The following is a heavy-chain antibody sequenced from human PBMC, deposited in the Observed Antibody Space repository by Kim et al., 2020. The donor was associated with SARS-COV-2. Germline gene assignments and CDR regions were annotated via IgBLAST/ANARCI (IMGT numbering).Heavy chain of an antibody. Sequence: GESLKISCKGFGYTFSSSWIGWVRQMPGNGLEWMGVIYPGDSDTRYSPPFQGQVTSSVDKSINTAYLHWGSLKASDTAMYYGARARPYSGTFYVYFDYWGQGTLVTVSS. V-gene: IGHV5-51*01. J-gene: IGHJ4*02. D-gene: IGHD1-26*01. CDR1: GYTFSSSW. CDR2: IYPGDSDT. CDR3: ARARPYSGTFYVYFDY.